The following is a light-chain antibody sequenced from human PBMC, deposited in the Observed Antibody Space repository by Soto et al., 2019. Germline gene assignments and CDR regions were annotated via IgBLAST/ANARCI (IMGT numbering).Light chain of an antibody. CDR2: AAS. Sequence: EIVLTQSPGTLSLSPGHRATLSCKASQSGADNYLAWYQQKPGQAPRLLIYAASRRAIGIPDTFSGSGSGTDFTLTITRLEPEDFALYYCQQYGHTPRTFGQGTKVEIK. V-gene: IGKV3-20*01. CDR3: QQYGHTPRT. CDR1: QSGADNY. J-gene: IGKJ1*01.